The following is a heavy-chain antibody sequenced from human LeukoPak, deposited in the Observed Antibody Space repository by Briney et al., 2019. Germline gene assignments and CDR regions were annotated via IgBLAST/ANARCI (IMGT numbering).Heavy chain of an antibody. Sequence: ASVKVSCKASGYTFTSYDSNWVRQATGQGLEWMGCMTPNSGNTCYAHKFQGRVTMPRHTPIRTAYMDLSSLRSEDTAVYYCARGPPTLLWFGPTENLDYWGQGTLVTVSS. CDR3: ARGPPTLLWFGPTENLDY. CDR1: GYTFTSYD. CDR2: MTPNSGNT. J-gene: IGHJ4*02. D-gene: IGHD3-10*01. V-gene: IGHV1-8*01.